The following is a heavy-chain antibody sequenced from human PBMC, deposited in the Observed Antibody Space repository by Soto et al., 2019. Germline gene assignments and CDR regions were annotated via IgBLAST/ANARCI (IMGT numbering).Heavy chain of an antibody. Sequence: PSETLSLTCTVSGGSINNHYWSWIRQPPGKGLEWIGYIYYSGSTNYNPSLKSRVTISVDTSKNQFSLKLSSVTAADTAVYYCARTGGEDAYDIWGQGTMVTVS. D-gene: IGHD3-16*01. J-gene: IGHJ3*02. CDR1: GGSINNHY. V-gene: IGHV4-59*08. CDR2: IYYSGST. CDR3: ARTGGEDAYDI.